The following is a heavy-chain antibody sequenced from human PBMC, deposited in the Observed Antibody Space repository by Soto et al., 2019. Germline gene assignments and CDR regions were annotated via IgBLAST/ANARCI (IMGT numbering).Heavy chain of an antibody. Sequence: SETLSLTCTVSGVSINSGGYWWTWIRQPPGKGLEWIGYIYDSGSTYYNPSLKSRVTMSVDTSKNQFFLNLSSVTAADTAVYYCAREFYYDSGSSRWFDPWGQGTPVTVSS. V-gene: IGHV4-31*03. CDR1: GVSINSGGYW. D-gene: IGHD3-10*01. CDR3: AREFYYDSGSSRWFDP. J-gene: IGHJ5*02. CDR2: IYDSGST.